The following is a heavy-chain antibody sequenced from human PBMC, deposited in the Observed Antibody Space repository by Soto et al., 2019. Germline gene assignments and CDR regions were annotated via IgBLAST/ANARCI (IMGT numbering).Heavy chain of an antibody. V-gene: IGHV4-39*01. CDR3: ARWGYYDFWSGYYTSYGMDV. D-gene: IGHD3-3*01. Sequence: SETLSLTCTVSGGSISSSSYYWGWIRQPPGKGLEWIGSIYYSGSTHYNPSLKSRVTISVDTSKNQFSLKLSSVTAADTAVYYCARWGYYDFWSGYYTSYGMDVWGQGTTVTVSS. J-gene: IGHJ6*02. CDR1: GGSISSSSYY. CDR2: IYYSGST.